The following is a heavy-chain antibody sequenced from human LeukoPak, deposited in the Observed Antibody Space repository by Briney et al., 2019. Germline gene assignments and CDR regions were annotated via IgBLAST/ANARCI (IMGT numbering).Heavy chain of an antibody. CDR2: ISASGGTT. Sequence: PGGSLRLSCAASGFIFSNYALSWVRQAPGKGLEWVSTISASGGTTYYADSVKGRFTISRDNSKNTLYLQMNSLRAEDTAVYYCARDACSSTSCRIDYWGQGTLVTVSS. V-gene: IGHV3-23*01. J-gene: IGHJ4*02. CDR1: GFIFSNYA. D-gene: IGHD2-2*01. CDR3: ARDACSSTSCRIDY.